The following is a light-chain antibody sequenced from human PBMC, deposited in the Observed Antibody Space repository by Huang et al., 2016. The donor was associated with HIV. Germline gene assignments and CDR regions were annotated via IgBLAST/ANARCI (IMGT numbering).Light chain of an antibody. CDR2: KAS. Sequence: IQMTQSPSTLSASVGDRVTITCRASQSVSDWLAWYQQRPGKAPDLLIYKASNLEDGVPLRFSVTGYGTEFTLIISSVQSDDTATYYCQQYSSYSSWTFGQGTRLQIK. CDR3: QQYSSYSSWT. V-gene: IGKV1-5*03. J-gene: IGKJ2*02. CDR1: QSVSDW.